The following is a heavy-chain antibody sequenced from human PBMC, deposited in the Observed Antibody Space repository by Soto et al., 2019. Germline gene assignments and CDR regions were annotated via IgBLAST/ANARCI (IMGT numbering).Heavy chain of an antibody. CDR3: ARVHMVRGVIKAYYGMDV. J-gene: IGHJ6*02. D-gene: IGHD3-10*01. CDR2: INHSGST. V-gene: IGHV4-34*01. Sequence: SETLSLTCAVYGGSFSGYYWSWIRQPPGKGLEWIGEINHSGSTNYNPSLKSRVTISVDTSKNQFSLKLSSVTAADTAVYYCARVHMVRGVIKAYYGMDVWGQGTTVTVSS. CDR1: GGSFSGYY.